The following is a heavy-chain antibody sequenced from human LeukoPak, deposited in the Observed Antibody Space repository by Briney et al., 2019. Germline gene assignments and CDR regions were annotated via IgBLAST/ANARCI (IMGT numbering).Heavy chain of an antibody. CDR2: INPNSGGT. CDR1: GYSFTGYY. D-gene: IGHD5-18*01. V-gene: IGHV1-2*02. Sequence: GASVKVSCEASGYSFTGYYMHWVRQAPGQGLEWMGWINPNSGGTKYAQKFKGRVTMTRDTSISTAYMELSRLRSDDTAVYYCARVDTAMVAGGGDYWGQGTLVTVSS. CDR3: ARVDTAMVAGGGDY. J-gene: IGHJ4*02.